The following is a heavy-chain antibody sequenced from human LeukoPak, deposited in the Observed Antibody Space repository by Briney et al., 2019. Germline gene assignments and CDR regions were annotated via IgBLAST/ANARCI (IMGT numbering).Heavy chain of an antibody. V-gene: IGHV4-34*01. J-gene: IGHJ4*02. CDR2: INHSGST. Sequence: PSETLSLTCAVYGGSFSGYYWSWIRQPPGKGLEWIGEINHSGSTNYNPSLKSRVTISVDKSKNQFSLKLSSVTAADTAVYYCARDSPRYCSSTSCYVIDYWGQGTLVTVSS. CDR1: GGSFSGYY. D-gene: IGHD2-2*01. CDR3: ARDSPRYCSSTSCYVIDY.